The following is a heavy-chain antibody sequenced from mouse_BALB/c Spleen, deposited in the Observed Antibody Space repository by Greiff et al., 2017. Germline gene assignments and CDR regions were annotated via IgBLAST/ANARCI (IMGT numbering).Heavy chain of an antibody. CDR1: GYTFSSYW. J-gene: IGHJ4*01. D-gene: IGHD1-1*02. Sequence: VKLLESGAELMKPGASVKISCKATGYTFSSYWIEWVKQRPGHGLEWIGEILPGSGSTNYNEKFKGKATFTADTSSNTAYMQLSSLTSEDSAVYYCARGGTLYAMDYWGQGTSVTVSS. CDR2: ILPGSGST. CDR3: ARGGTLYAMDY. V-gene: IGHV1-9*01.